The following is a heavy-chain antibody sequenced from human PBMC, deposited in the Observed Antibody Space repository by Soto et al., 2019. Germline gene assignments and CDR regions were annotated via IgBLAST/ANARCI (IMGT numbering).Heavy chain of an antibody. J-gene: IGHJ4*02. V-gene: IGHV3-53*01. Sequence: EVQLVESGGGLIQPGGSLRLSCAASGFTVSSNYMSWVRQAPGKGLEWVSVIYSGGSTYYADSVKGRFTISRDNSKNTLYLQMNSLRAEDTAVYYCAKGGLLWFGELPYYFDYWGQGTLVTVSS. CDR3: AKGGLLWFGELPYYFDY. D-gene: IGHD3-10*01. CDR2: IYSGGST. CDR1: GFTVSSNY.